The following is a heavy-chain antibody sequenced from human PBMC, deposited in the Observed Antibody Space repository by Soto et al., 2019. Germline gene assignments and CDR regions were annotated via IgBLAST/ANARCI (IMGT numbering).Heavy chain of an antibody. CDR1: GGTFSSYA. J-gene: IGHJ4*02. V-gene: IGHV1-69*13. Sequence: GASVKVSCKASGGTFSSYAISWVRQAPGQGLEWMGGIIPIFGTANYAQKFQGRVTITADESTSTAYMELSSLRSEDTAVYYCAIDGRPVTPNWRGAYLDYWGQGTLVTVS. CDR2: IIPIFGTA. CDR3: AIDGRPVTPNWRGAYLDY. D-gene: IGHD2-15*01.